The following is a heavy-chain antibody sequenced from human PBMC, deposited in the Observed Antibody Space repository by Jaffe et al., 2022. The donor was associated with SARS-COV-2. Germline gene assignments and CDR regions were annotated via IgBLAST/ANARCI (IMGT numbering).Heavy chain of an antibody. Sequence: QVQLVQSGAEVKKPGASVKVSCKASGSAFSTYYMHWVRKAPGQGLEWMGMINPSGSSTTYARNFRGRVTMTRDTSTSTLYVELSSLRSEDTAMYYCARGGAAVGTSACYYCAMDVWGQGTTVTVSS. D-gene: IGHD6-13*01. J-gene: IGHJ6*02. V-gene: IGHV1-46*01. CDR1: GSAFSTYY. CDR2: INPSGSST. CDR3: ARGGAAVGTSACYYCAMDV.